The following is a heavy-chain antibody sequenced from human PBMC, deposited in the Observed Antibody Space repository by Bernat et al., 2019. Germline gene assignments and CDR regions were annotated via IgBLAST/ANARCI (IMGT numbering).Heavy chain of an antibody. CDR1: GFTFSSYG. D-gene: IGHD2-2*01. V-gene: IGHV3-33*01. CDR3: ARDRTRSSTSCPLGY. CDR2: IWYDGSNK. J-gene: IGHJ4*02. Sequence: QVQLVESGGGVVQPGRSLRLSCAASGFTFSSYGMHWVRQAPGKGLEWVAVIWYDGSNKYYADSVKGRFTISRDNSKNTLYLQMNSLRAEDTAVYYCARDRTRSSTSCPLGYWGQGTLVTVSS.